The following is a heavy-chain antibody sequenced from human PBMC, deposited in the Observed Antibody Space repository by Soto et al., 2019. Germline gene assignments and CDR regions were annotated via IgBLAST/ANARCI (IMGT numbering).Heavy chain of an antibody. V-gene: IGHV4-39*01. J-gene: IGHJ5*02. CDR2: IYYSGST. CDR3: ATSNWFDP. Sequence: QLQLQESGPGLVEPSETLSLTCTVSGGSISSSGYYWGWIRQPPGKGLEWIGTIYYSGSTYYNPSLKTRVTISGATSKNKFSLKLSSVTAADTAVYYCATSNWFDPWGQGTLVTVSS. CDR1: GGSISSSGYY.